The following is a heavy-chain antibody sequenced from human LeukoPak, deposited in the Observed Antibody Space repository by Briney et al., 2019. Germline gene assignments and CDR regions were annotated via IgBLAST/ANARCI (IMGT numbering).Heavy chain of an antibody. D-gene: IGHD3-22*01. CDR2: ISGSGGST. Sequence: VGSLRLSCAASGFTVSSNYMSWVRQAPGKGLEWVSGISGSGGSTYYADSVKGRFTISRDNSKNTLYLQMTSLRAEDTAVYYCAKDQVWIVVGSFDYWGQGTLVTVSS. CDR1: GFTVSSNY. V-gene: IGHV3-23*01. CDR3: AKDQVWIVVGSFDY. J-gene: IGHJ4*02.